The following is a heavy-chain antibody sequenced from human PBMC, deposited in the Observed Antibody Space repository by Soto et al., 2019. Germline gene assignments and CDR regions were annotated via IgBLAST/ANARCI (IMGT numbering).Heavy chain of an antibody. CDR2: ISSSSSYI. D-gene: IGHD3-10*01. CDR1: GFTFSSYS. J-gene: IGHJ6*03. Sequence: GGSLRLSCAASGFTFSSYSMNWVRQAPGKGLEWVSSISSSSSYIYYADSVKGRFTISRDNAKNSLYLQMNSMRAEDTAVYYCARADYYYGSGSNVRYYYTTVWGNGTTFPVSS. V-gene: IGHV3-21*01. CDR3: ARADYYYGSGSNVRYYYTTV.